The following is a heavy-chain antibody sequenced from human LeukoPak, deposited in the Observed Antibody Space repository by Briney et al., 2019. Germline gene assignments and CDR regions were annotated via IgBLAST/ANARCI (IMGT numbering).Heavy chain of an antibody. Sequence: SVKVSCKASGRTFSSYAISWVRQAPGQGLEWMGGIIPIFGTANYAQKFQGRVTITTDESTSTAYMELSSLRSEDTAVYYCARGATAGYYYYYMDVWGKGTTVTVYS. CDR2: IIPIFGTA. D-gene: IGHD5-24*01. V-gene: IGHV1-69*05. CDR3: ARGATAGYYYYYMDV. CDR1: GRTFSSYA. J-gene: IGHJ6*03.